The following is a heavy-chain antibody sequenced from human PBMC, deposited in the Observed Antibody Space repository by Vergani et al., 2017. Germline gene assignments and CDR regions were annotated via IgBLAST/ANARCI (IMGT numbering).Heavy chain of an antibody. CDR3: ARASYSSSWYFWFDP. CDR1: GGSISSGGYS. Sequence: QLQLQESGSGLVKPSQTLSLTCAVSGGSISSGGYSWSWIRQPPGKGLEWIGYIYHSGSTYYNPSLKSRVTISVDRSKNQFSLKLSSVTAADTAVYYCARASYSSSWYFWFDPWSQGTLVTVSS. D-gene: IGHD6-13*01. J-gene: IGHJ5*02. V-gene: IGHV4-30-2*01. CDR2: IYHSGST.